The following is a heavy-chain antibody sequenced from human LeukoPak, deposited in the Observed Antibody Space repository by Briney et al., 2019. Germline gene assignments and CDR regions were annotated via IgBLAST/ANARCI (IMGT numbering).Heavy chain of an antibody. V-gene: IGHV3-23*01. D-gene: IGHD5-18*01. CDR2: ISGSGVST. J-gene: IGHJ4*02. CDR3: AKEYGYTYGEFDY. CDR1: GFTFSSYE. Sequence: GGSLRLSCAASGFTFSSYEMNWVRQAPGKGLEWVSAISGSGVSTYYADSVKGRFTISRDNSKNTLYLQMNSLRAEDTAVYYCAKEYGYTYGEFDYWGQGTLVTVSS.